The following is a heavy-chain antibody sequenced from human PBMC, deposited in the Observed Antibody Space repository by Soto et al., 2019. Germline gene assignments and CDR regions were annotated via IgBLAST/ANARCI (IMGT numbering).Heavy chain of an antibody. J-gene: IGHJ5*02. Sequence: QLQLQESGPGLVKPSETLSLTCIVSGDSISSSSYYWGWIRQPPGKGLEWIGNVYSSGSTYYNPSLNGRVTISVATPKNQFSLKLSSVTAADTAVYYCARQRSGYYRNNWFDPWGQGTLVTVSS. CDR2: VYSSGST. V-gene: IGHV4-39*01. CDR3: ARQRSGYYRNNWFDP. D-gene: IGHD3-3*01. CDR1: GDSISSSSYY.